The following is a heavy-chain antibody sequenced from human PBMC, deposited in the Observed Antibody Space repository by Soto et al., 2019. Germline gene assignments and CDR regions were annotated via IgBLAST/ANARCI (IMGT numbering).Heavy chain of an antibody. D-gene: IGHD3-9*01. J-gene: IGHJ4*02. CDR1: GFTFGDYA. CDR2: IRSKAYGGTT. Sequence: GGSLRLSCTASGFTFGDYAMSWFRQAPGKGLEWVGFIRSKAYGGTTEYAASVKGRFTISRDDSKSIAYLQMNSLKTEDTAVYYCTSHPYYDILTGPHDYWGQGTLVTVSS. V-gene: IGHV3-49*03. CDR3: TSHPYYDILTGPHDY.